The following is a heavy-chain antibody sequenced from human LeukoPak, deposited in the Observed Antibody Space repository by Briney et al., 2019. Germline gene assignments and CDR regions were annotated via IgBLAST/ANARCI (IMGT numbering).Heavy chain of an antibody. CDR3: AKGVGSGWTYYYYGMDV. V-gene: IGHV3-23*01. CDR2: IGAPGGGA. Sequence: GGSLRLSCAASKFTFNNYAMAWIRQAPVKGLEWVSTIGAPGGGAFYADSVKGRFAISRDDSNNTLYLQMSSLRAEDTALYYCAKGVGSGWTYYYYGMDVRGQGTTVTVSS. J-gene: IGHJ6*02. D-gene: IGHD6-19*01. CDR1: KFTFNNYA.